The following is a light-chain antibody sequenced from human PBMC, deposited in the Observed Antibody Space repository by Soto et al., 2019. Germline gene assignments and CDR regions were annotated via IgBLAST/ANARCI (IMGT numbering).Light chain of an antibody. J-gene: IGLJ1*01. Sequence: QSALTQPPSASGSPGQSVTFSCTGTSSDVGRYNFVSWYQQHPGKAPKLIIYEVDKRPSGVPDRFSGSKSGNTASLTISGLQAEDEAVYYCSSYASSGGHNYVFATGTKVTVL. CDR3: SSYASSGGHNYV. V-gene: IGLV2-8*01. CDR1: SSDVGRYNF. CDR2: EVD.